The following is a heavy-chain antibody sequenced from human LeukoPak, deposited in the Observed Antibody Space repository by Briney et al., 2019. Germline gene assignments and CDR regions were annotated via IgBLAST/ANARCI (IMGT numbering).Heavy chain of an antibody. V-gene: IGHV3-66*01. Sequence: PGGSLRLSCAASGFTFSSYAMSWVRQAPGKGLEWVSVIYSGGSTYYADSVKGRFTNTRDNSKNTLYLQMNSLRAEDTAVYYCARGGSSGWLNYWGQGTLVTVSS. D-gene: IGHD6-19*01. J-gene: IGHJ4*02. CDR2: IYSGGST. CDR1: GFTFSSYA. CDR3: ARGGSSGWLNY.